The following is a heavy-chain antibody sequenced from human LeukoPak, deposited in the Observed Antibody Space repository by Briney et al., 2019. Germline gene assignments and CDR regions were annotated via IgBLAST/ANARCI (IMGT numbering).Heavy chain of an antibody. J-gene: IGHJ6*02. CDR2: ISASDGST. Sequence: PGGSLRLSCAASGFTFSSYAISWVRQAPGKGLEWVSVISASDGSTYYADSVKGRFTISRDNARNSLSLQMNSLRVEDTAVYYCVRVVTGTTYFFEYHGLDVWGQGTTVTVSS. D-gene: IGHD1-7*01. V-gene: IGHV3-23*01. CDR3: VRVVTGTTYFFEYHGLDV. CDR1: GFTFSSYA.